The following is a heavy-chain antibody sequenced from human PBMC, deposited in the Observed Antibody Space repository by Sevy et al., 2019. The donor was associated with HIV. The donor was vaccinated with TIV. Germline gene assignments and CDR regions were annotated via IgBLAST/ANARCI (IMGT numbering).Heavy chain of an antibody. D-gene: IGHD4-17*01. Sequence: SETLSLTCSVSGASVNSGTYYWTWIRQPPGKGLEWIGYIYYSGSTNYHPSLKSRLSISLDVSKNHFSLQVTSVTAADTAIYYCARGLRDYGDYNFDYWGQGTLVTVSS. V-gene: IGHV4-61*03. J-gene: IGHJ4*02. CDR1: GASVNSGTYY. CDR2: IYYSGST. CDR3: ARGLRDYGDYNFDY.